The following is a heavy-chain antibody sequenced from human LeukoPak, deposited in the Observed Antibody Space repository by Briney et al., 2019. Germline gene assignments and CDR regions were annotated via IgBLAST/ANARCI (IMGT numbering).Heavy chain of an antibody. J-gene: IGHJ4*02. V-gene: IGHV1-69*13. Sequence: SVKVSCKASGGTFSSYAISWVRQAPGQGLEWMGGIIPIFGTANYAQKFQGRVTITADESTSTAYMELSSLRSEDTAVYYCARGGRFHDSSGYDLDYWGQGTLVTVSS. CDR2: IIPIFGTA. CDR1: GGTFSSYA. D-gene: IGHD3-22*01. CDR3: ARGGRFHDSSGYDLDY.